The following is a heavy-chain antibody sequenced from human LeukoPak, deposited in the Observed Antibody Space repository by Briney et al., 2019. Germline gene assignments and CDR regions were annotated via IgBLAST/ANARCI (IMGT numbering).Heavy chain of an antibody. CDR3: ATNYYDRGYFDY. CDR2: IYTSGST. CDR1: GGSISSGSYY. Sequence: SETLSLTCTVSGGSISSGSYYWSWIRQAAGKGLEWIGRIYTSGSTNYNPSLKSRVTISVDTSKNQFSLKLSSVTAADTAVYYCATNYYDRGYFDYWGQGTLVTVSS. V-gene: IGHV4-61*02. J-gene: IGHJ4*02. D-gene: IGHD3-22*01.